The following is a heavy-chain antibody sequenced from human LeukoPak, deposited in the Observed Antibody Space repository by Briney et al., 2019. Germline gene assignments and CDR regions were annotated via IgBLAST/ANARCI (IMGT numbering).Heavy chain of an antibody. CDR3: ARQDVAATPLPQH. CDR1: GYTLTGLS. J-gene: IGHJ1*01. V-gene: IGHV1-2*02. D-gene: IGHD2-15*01. CDR2: INPNSGGT. Sequence: AAVKLSCKAYGYTLTGLSMHWVGKAPGQGLDWIGWINPNSGGTNYAQKFQGRVTMPWDSSISTAYMELSRLRCDNTAVYYCARQDVAATPLPQHWGQGNLVTVSS.